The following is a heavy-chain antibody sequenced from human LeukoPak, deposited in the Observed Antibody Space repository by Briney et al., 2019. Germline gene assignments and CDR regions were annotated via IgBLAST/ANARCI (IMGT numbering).Heavy chain of an antibody. V-gene: IGHV4-30-2*01. Sequence: PSQTLSLTCAVSGGSISSGGYSWSWIRQPPGKGLEWIGYIYHSGSTYYNPSLKSRVTISVDRSKNQLSLKLSSVTAADTAVYYCARGVVVAAEPVYYFDYWGQGTLVTVSS. D-gene: IGHD2-15*01. CDR2: IYHSGST. J-gene: IGHJ4*02. CDR3: ARGVVVAAEPVYYFDY. CDR1: GGSISSGGYS.